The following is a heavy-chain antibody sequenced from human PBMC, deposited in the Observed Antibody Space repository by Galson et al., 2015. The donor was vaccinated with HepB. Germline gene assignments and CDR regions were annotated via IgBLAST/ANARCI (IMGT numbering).Heavy chain of an antibody. CDR3: ARGVGITIFGVVTERSWFDP. D-gene: IGHD3-3*01. CDR2: ISSSSSYI. Sequence: SLRLSCAASGFTFSSYSMNWVRQAPGKGLEWVSSISSSSSYIYYADSVKGRFTISRDNAKNSLYLQMNSLRAEDTAVYYCARGVGITIFGVVTERSWFDPWGQGTLVTVSS. V-gene: IGHV3-21*01. J-gene: IGHJ5*02. CDR1: GFTFSSYS.